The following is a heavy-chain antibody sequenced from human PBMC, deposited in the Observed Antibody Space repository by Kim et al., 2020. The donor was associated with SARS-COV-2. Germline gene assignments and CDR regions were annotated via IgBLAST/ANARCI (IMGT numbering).Heavy chain of an antibody. CDR2: ST. CDR3: ASPAYDTFDY. V-gene: IGHV4-39*01. J-gene: IGHJ4*02. D-gene: IGHD3-9*01. Sequence: STYYNPALKSRVTISVDTSKIQFSLKLSSVTAADTAVYYCASPAYDTFDYWGQGTLVTVSS.